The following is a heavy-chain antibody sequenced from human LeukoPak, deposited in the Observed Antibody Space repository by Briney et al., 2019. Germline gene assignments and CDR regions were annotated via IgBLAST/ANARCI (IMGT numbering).Heavy chain of an antibody. Sequence: PGGSLRLSCAASGFTFSSYGIHWVRQAPGKGLEWVAFIRYDGSNKYYADSVKGRFTISRDNSKNTLYLQMNSLRAEDTAVYYCAKDLLWFGELFPDAFDIWGQGTMVTVSS. D-gene: IGHD3-10*01. J-gene: IGHJ3*02. V-gene: IGHV3-30*02. CDR3: AKDLLWFGELFPDAFDI. CDR1: GFTFSSYG. CDR2: IRYDGSNK.